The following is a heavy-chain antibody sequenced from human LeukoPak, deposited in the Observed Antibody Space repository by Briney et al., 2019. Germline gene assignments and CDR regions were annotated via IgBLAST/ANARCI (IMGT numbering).Heavy chain of an antibody. D-gene: IGHD5-12*01. CDR2: IIPIFGTA. CDR1: GGTFSSNA. J-gene: IGHJ4*02. Sequence: SVKVSCKASGGTFSSNAISWVRQAPGQGLEWMGWIIPIFGTANYAQKFQGRVTITADKSTSTAYMELSSLRSEDRAVYFCARSFGSGYDYYYFDYWGQGTLVTVSS. CDR3: ARSFGSGYDYYYFDY. V-gene: IGHV1-69*06.